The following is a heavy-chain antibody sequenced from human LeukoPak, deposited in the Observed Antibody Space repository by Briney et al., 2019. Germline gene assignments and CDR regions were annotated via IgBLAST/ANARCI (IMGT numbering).Heavy chain of an antibody. V-gene: IGHV3-23*01. D-gene: IGHD3-10*01. Sequence: GGSLRLSCAASGFTFSSYGMHRVRQAPGKGLEWVSAISGSGGSTYYADSVKGRFTISRDNSKNTLYLQMNSLRAEDTAVYYCAKTSGFGELYYYMDVWGKGTTVTVSS. CDR1: GFTFSSYG. CDR2: ISGSGGST. J-gene: IGHJ6*03. CDR3: AKTSGFGELYYYMDV.